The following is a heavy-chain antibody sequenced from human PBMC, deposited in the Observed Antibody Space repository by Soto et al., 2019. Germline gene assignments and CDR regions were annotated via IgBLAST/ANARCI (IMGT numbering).Heavy chain of an antibody. D-gene: IGHD3-10*01. J-gene: IGHJ5*02. CDR3: ARLAVGEYWFDP. V-gene: IGHV1-69*02. Sequence: QVQLVQSGTEVKKPGSSVKVSCKVSGGTFSTYTINWVRQAPGQGLEWVGRIIPVLDMTNYAQKFQGRVTIXAXXSTNTAYMELSSLRSEDTAVYYCARLAVGEYWFDPWGQGTLVTVSS. CDR2: IIPVLDMT. CDR1: GGTFSTYT.